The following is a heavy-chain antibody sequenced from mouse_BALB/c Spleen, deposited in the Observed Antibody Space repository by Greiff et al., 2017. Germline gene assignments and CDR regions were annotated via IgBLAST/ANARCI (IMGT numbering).Heavy chain of an antibody. CDR2: LNPGSGGT. D-gene: IGHD2-4*01. J-gene: IGHJ4*01. CDR1: GYAFTNYL. V-gene: IGHV1-54*03. CDR3: AIYYDYEDAMEY. Sequence: QVQLQQSGAELVRPGTSVKVSCKASGYAFTNYLIAWVKQRPGQGLAWIGVLNPGSGGTNYNEKFKGKATLTADKSSSTAYMQLSSLTSDDAAVSVYAIYYDYEDAMEYWGQGTPVTVAS.